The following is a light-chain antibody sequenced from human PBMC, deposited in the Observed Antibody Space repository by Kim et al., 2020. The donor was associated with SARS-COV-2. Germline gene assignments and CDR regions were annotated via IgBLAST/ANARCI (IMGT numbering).Light chain of an antibody. CDR1: QSVSSSY. CDR2: GAS. V-gene: IGKV3-20*01. CDR3: QQYGSSPVT. J-gene: IGKJ2*01. Sequence: EIVLTQTPGTLSLSPGERATLSCRASQSVSSSYLAWYQQKPGQAPRLLIYGASSRATGIPDRFSGSGSGTDFTLTISRLEPEDFAVYYCQQYGSSPVTFGQGTKLEI.